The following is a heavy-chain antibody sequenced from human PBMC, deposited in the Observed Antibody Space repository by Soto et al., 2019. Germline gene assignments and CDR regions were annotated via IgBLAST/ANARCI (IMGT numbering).Heavy chain of an antibody. Sequence: QVQLVEAGGGVVQPWRSLRLSCAASGFTFSSYGMHWVRQAPGKGLAWVAVIWYDGSNKYYADSVKGRFTISRDNSKNTLYLQMNSLRAEDTAVYYCARDKGDYDILSGYPFGYWGQGTLGPVSS. J-gene: IGHJ4*02. CDR1: GFTFSSYG. D-gene: IGHD3-9*01. CDR3: ARDKGDYDILSGYPFGY. CDR2: IWYDGSNK. V-gene: IGHV3-33*01.